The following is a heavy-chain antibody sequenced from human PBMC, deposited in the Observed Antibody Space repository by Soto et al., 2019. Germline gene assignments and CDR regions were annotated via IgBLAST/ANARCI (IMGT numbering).Heavy chain of an antibody. CDR1: GFTFSSYA. Sequence: EVQLLESGGGLVQPGGSLRLSCAASGFTFSSYAMSWVRQAPGKGLEWVSAISGSGGSTYYADSVKGRFTISRDNSKNTLYLQMNSLRAEDTAVYYCAKVNAFFEAVAGTWLMGHFDYWGQGTLVTVSS. V-gene: IGHV3-23*01. D-gene: IGHD6-19*01. CDR3: AKVNAFFEAVAGTWLMGHFDY. J-gene: IGHJ4*02. CDR2: ISGSGGST.